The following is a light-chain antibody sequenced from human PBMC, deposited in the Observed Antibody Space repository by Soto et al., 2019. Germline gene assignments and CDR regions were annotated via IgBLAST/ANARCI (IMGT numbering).Light chain of an antibody. Sequence: ESVVTQSPGTLSLSPGERATLSCRASQSVSSSYLAWYQQKPGQAPTLLIYGASTRATGIPDRFSGSGSGTDFTLTISRLEPEDFAVYYCQQYGSSPLYTFGQGTK. CDR3: QQYGSSPLYT. CDR2: GAS. J-gene: IGKJ2*01. V-gene: IGKV3-20*01. CDR1: QSVSSSY.